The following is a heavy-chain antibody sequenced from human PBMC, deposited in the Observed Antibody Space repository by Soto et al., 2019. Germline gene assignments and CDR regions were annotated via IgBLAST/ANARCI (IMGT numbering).Heavy chain of an antibody. CDR1: GDSVSSNSAA. V-gene: IGHV6-1*01. CDR2: TYYRSKWYN. Sequence: PSQTLSLTCAISGDSVSSNSAAWNWIRQSPSRGLEWLGRTYYRSKWYNDYAVSVKSRITINPDTSKNQFSLQLNSVTPEDTAVYYCARDHRGIWGSYRYTQSNWFGPWGQGTLVTVSS. D-gene: IGHD3-16*02. CDR3: ARDHRGIWGSYRYTQSNWFGP. J-gene: IGHJ5*02.